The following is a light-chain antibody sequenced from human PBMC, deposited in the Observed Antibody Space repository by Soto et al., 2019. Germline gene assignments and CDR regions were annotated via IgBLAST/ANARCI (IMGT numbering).Light chain of an antibody. J-gene: IGLJ2*01. Sequence: QSVLTQPASVSRSPGQSITISCAGTSSDIGAYNYVSWYQQHPGRAPKLMLYEVSHRPSGVSNRFSGSKSANTASLTISGLLPEHDADYYCASYTGTSTDVLFGGGTKLTVL. V-gene: IGLV2-14*01. CDR3: ASYTGTSTDVL. CDR2: EVS. CDR1: SSDIGAYNY.